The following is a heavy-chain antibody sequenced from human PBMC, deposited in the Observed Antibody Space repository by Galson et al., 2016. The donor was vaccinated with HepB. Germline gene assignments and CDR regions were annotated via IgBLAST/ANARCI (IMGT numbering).Heavy chain of an antibody. D-gene: IGHD3-9*01. J-gene: IGHJ4*02. CDR3: ATGDFLTGYPTYFNS. CDR2: IHPTAGSA. CDR1: GYPFSSNN. Sequence: SVKISCKASGYPFSSNNIHWVRQAPGQGLEWMGVIHPTAGSAGYAQKFQGRVTMTTDTSTSTVFMEVSSLRSDDTAVYYWATGDFLTGYPTYFNSWGQGTLVIVSS. V-gene: IGHV1-46*01.